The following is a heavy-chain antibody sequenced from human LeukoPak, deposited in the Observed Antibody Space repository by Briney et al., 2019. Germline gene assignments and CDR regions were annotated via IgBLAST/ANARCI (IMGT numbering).Heavy chain of an antibody. CDR2: IYTSGST. V-gene: IGHV4-4*09. CDR3: ARPRIYETHDYGDYIDAFDI. J-gene: IGHJ3*02. Sequence: SETLSLTCTVSGGSISSDYWNWIRQPPGKGLEWIGYIYTSGSTNYNPSLKSRVTISVDTSKNQFSLKLSSVTAADTAVYYCARPRIYETHDYGDYIDAFDIWGQGTMVTVSS. D-gene: IGHD4-17*01. CDR1: GGSISSDY.